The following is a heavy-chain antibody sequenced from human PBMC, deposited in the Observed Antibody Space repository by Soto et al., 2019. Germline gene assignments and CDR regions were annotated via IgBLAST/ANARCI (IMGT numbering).Heavy chain of an antibody. CDR1: GGTISSWY. V-gene: IGHV4-59*08. CDR2: IYYSGST. D-gene: IGHD1-26*01. CDR3: ARRYGSAIDY. Sequence: SETLSLTCTVSGGTISSWYWSWIRQPPGKGLEWIGYIYYSGSTNCNPSLKSRVTISVDTSKNQFSLKLSSVTAADTAVYYCARRYGSAIDYWGQGTLVTLSS. J-gene: IGHJ4*02.